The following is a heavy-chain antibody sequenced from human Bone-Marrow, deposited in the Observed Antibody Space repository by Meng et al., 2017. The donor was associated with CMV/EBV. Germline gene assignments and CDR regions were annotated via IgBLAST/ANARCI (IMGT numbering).Heavy chain of an antibody. V-gene: IGHV1-2*02. Sequence: KAAGNTFIGCYVHWVRQAPGQGLEWMGWINPNSGDTNYAQKFQGRVTMTRDTSISTAYMELSRLRSDDTAVYYCARDHPDCSSTNCYTWGLGTLVTVSS. CDR1: GNTFIGCY. CDR2: INPNSGDT. CDR3: ARDHPDCSSTNCYT. J-gene: IGHJ5*02. D-gene: IGHD2-2*01.